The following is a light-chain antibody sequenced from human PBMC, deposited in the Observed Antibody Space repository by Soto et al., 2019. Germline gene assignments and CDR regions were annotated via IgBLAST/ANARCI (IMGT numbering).Light chain of an antibody. CDR1: QSISSN. CDR3: HQYENWPQT. Sequence: EIVMTQSPATLSVSPGERATLSRRASQSISSNLAWYQQKPGQAPRLLIYGASTRATDIPARFSGSGSGTEFTLTISSLHSEDFALYYCHQYENWPQTFGQGTKVDIK. V-gene: IGKV3-15*01. J-gene: IGKJ1*01. CDR2: GAS.